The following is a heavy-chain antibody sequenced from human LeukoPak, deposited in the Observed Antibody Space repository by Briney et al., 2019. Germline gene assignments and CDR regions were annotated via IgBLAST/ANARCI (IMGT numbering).Heavy chain of an antibody. V-gene: IGHV4-59*01. CDR3: ARGHPFDP. Sequence: SETLSLTCTVSGGSISIYYWTWIRQPPGKGLEWIGYIYYSGSTNYNPSLKGRVTMSVDTSKNQFSLKLSSVTAADTAVYYCARGHPFDPWGQGTLVTVSS. J-gene: IGHJ5*02. CDR1: GGSISIYY. CDR2: IYYSGST.